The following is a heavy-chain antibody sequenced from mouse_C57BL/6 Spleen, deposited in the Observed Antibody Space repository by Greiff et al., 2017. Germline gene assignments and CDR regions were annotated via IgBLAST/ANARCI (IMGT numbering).Heavy chain of an antibody. J-gene: IGHJ1*03. CDR2: ISDGGSYT. CDR3: ARDEGYYYGSSYGYFDV. V-gene: IGHV5-4*01. D-gene: IGHD1-1*01. Sequence: EVQGVESGGGLVKPGGSLKLSCAASGFTFSSYAMSWVRQTPEKRLEWVATISDGGSYTYYPDNVKGRFTISRDNAKNNLYLQMSHLKSEDTAMYYCARDEGYYYGSSYGYFDVWGTGTTVTVSS. CDR1: GFTFSSYA.